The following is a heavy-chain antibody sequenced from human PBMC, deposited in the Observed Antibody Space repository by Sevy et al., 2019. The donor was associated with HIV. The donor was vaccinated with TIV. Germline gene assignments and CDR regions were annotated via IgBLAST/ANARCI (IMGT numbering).Heavy chain of an antibody. D-gene: IGHD4-4*01. CDR1: GDSINNGDYY. V-gene: IGHV4-31*03. CDR2: IYYTGTT. Sequence: SETLSLTCTVSGDSINNGDYYWSWICQHPGKGLEWIGKIYYTGTTYYNPSLKSRLRISVERSENTLSLSLRSVTAADTAVYYCARTTVTTLSSARNNWFDPWGQGTLVTVSS. CDR3: ARTTVTTLSSARNNWFDP. J-gene: IGHJ5*02.